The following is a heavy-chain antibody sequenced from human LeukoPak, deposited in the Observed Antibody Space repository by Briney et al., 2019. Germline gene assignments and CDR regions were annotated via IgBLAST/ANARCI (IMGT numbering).Heavy chain of an antibody. D-gene: IGHD3-9*01. CDR1: GGSFSGYY. V-gene: IGHV4-34*01. Sequence: SETLSLTCTVDGGSFSGYYWSWIRQPPGRGLEWIGEINHSGSINYNPSLKSRVTISVDTSKNQFSLKLSSVTAADTAVYYCARVPGYDILPGQARNWFDPWGQGTLVTVSS. CDR3: ARVPGYDILPGQARNWFDP. J-gene: IGHJ5*02. CDR2: INHSGSI.